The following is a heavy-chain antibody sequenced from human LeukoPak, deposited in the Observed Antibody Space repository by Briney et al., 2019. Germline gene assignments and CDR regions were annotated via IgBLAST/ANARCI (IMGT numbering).Heavy chain of an antibody. V-gene: IGHV4-34*01. CDR2: INHSGST. CDR1: GGSFSGYY. J-gene: IGHJ3*02. CDR3: ARGDAYYYDSSGYYYRPLDAFDI. Sequence: SETLSLTCAVYGGSFSGYYWSWIRQPPGKGLEWIGEINHSGSTNYNPSLKSRVTISVDTSKNQFSLKLSSVTAADTAVYYCARGDAYYYDSSGYYYRPLDAFDIWGRGTMVTVSS. D-gene: IGHD3-22*01.